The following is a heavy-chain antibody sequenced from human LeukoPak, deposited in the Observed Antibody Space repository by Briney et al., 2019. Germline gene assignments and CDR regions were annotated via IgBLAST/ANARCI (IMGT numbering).Heavy chain of an antibody. Sequence: SVKVSCKASAGTFSSYAISWVRQAPGQGLEWMGRIIPIFGIANYAQKFQGRVTITADKSTSTAYMELSSLRSEDTAVYYCARDPNYYYDSSGYYKNWFDPWGQGTLVTVSS. J-gene: IGHJ5*02. V-gene: IGHV1-69*04. CDR1: AGTFSSYA. CDR3: ARDPNYYYDSSGYYKNWFDP. D-gene: IGHD3-22*01. CDR2: IIPIFGIA.